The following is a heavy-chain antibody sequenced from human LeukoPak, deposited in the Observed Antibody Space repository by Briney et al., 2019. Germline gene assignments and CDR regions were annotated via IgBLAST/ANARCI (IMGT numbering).Heavy chain of an antibody. D-gene: IGHD5-18*01. Sequence: ASVKVSCKASGGTFSSYAISWVRQAPGQGLEWIGRIIPILGIANYAQKFQGRVTITADKSTSTAYMELSSLRSEDTAVYYCARDRIGYSYGESPFDPWGQGTLVTVSS. CDR3: ARDRIGYSYGESPFDP. CDR1: GGTFSSYA. CDR2: IIPILGIA. J-gene: IGHJ5*02. V-gene: IGHV1-69*04.